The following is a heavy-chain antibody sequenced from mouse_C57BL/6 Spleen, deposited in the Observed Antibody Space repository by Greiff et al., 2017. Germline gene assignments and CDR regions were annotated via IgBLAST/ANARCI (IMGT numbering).Heavy chain of an antibody. J-gene: IGHJ1*03. CDR3: ARSVVATGYFDV. Sequence: VQLQQSGAELVRPGTSVKVSCKASGYAFTNYLIEWVKQRPGQGLEWIGVINPGSGGTNYTEKFKGMATLNADKSSSTAFMHLSSLTSEDSAVYFCARSVVATGYFDVWGTGTTVTVSS. CDR1: GYAFTNYL. CDR2: INPGSGGT. V-gene: IGHV1-54*01. D-gene: IGHD1-1*01.